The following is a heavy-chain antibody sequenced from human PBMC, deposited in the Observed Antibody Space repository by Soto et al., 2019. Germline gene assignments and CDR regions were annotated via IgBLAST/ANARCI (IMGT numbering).Heavy chain of an antibody. V-gene: IGHV3-23*01. CDR2: ISGSGGST. CDR1: GFTFSSYA. D-gene: IGHD2-2*01. Sequence: GGSLRLSCAASGFTFSSYAMSWVRQAPGKGLEWVSAISGSGGSTYYADSVKGRFTISRDNSKNTLYLQMNSLRAEDTAVYYCAKDTIGKYPRYCSSTSCRPDDYWGQGTLVTVSS. CDR3: AKDTIGKYPRYCSSTSCRPDDY. J-gene: IGHJ4*02.